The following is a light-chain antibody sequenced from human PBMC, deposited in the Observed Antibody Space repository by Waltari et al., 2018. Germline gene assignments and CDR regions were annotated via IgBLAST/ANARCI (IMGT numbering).Light chain of an antibody. Sequence: DIQMTQSPSSLSASVGDRVNITCQASQDISNYLNWYQQKPVKAPKLLIYDASNLETGVPSRFSGSGSGTDFTFTISSLQPEDIATYYCQQYDNLGLTFGGGTKVEIK. CDR2: DAS. CDR1: QDISNY. J-gene: IGKJ4*01. CDR3: QQYDNLGLT. V-gene: IGKV1-33*01.